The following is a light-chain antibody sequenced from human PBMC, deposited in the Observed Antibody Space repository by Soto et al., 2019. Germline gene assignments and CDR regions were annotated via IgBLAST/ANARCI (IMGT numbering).Light chain of an antibody. J-gene: IGKJ1*01. CDR2: GAS. Sequence: EIVLTQSPGILSLSPGEIATLSFRASQSVSNDFLAWYQQKAGQAPRLLIYGASTRATGIPARFSGSGSGTEFTLTISGLQSEDFAVYYCQQYSIWRTFGQGTKVDIK. CDR3: QQYSIWRT. CDR1: QSVSNDF. V-gene: IGKV3-15*01.